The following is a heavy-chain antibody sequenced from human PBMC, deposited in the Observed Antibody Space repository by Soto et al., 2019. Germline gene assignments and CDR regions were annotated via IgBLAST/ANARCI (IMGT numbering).Heavy chain of an antibody. CDR1: GFTFSSYG. CDR2: ISYDGRNK. Sequence: QVQLVESGGGVVQPGRSLRLSCAASGFTFSSYGMHWVRQAPGKGLEWVAVISYDGRNKKYADSVKGRFTVSRDSFKNTLYLQMNSLRAEDTAVYYCAKDSQRDNYYDSTFVSGEYYQHWGQGTLVTVSS. V-gene: IGHV3-30*18. J-gene: IGHJ1*01. CDR3: AKDSQRDNYYDSTFVSGEYYQH. D-gene: IGHD3-22*01.